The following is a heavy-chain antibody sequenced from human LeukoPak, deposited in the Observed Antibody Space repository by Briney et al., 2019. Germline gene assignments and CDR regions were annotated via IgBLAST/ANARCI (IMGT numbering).Heavy chain of an antibody. CDR1: GFTFSSYE. CDR2: ISSSGSTI. D-gene: IGHD6-13*01. Sequence: GGSLRLSCAASGFTFSSYEMNWVRQAPGKGLEWVSYISSSGSTIYYADSVKGRFTISRDNAKNSLYLQMNSLRAEDTAVYYCAKPYSSSWYVDMDVWGKGTTVTVSS. V-gene: IGHV3-48*03. CDR3: AKPYSSSWYVDMDV. J-gene: IGHJ6*03.